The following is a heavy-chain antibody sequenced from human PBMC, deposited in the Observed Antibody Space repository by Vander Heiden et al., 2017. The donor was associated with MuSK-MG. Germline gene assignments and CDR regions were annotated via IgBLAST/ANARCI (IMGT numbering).Heavy chain of an antibody. CDR3: AKDSGDDFWSGYYANFDS. CDR2: TSATGSST. J-gene: IGHJ4*02. V-gene: IGHV3-23*01. Sequence: EVHLLESGGGLVQPGGSLRLSCAASGFPFKNYAMTWVRQAPGKGLEWVSSTSATGSSTYYADSVKGRFTISRDNSKNTLYLQMNGLRAEDTAVYFCAKDSGDDFWSGYYANFDSWGQGTLVTVSS. CDR1: GFPFKNYA. D-gene: IGHD3-3*01.